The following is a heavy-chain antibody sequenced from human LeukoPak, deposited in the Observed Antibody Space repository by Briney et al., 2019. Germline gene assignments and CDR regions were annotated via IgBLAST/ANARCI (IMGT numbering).Heavy chain of an antibody. CDR1: GYSITSGYY. CDR2: IYYSGST. D-gene: IGHD3-10*01. Sequence: SETLSLTCSVSGYSITSGYYWGWIRQPPGKGLEWIGSIYYSGSTYYNPSLKSRVTISVDTSKNQFSLKLSSVTAADTAVYYCARRNGSGSYYLHFDYWGQGTLVTVSS. CDR3: ARRNGSGSYYLHFDY. J-gene: IGHJ4*02. V-gene: IGHV4-38-2*02.